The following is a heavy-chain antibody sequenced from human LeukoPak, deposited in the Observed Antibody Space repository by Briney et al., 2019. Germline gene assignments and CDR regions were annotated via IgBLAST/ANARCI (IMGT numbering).Heavy chain of an antibody. CDR2: IKSKTDGGTT. J-gene: IGHJ4*02. CDR3: TTDPTYYYDSSGYYFFDH. Sequence: GGSLRLSCAASGFTVDTKYMTWVRQAPGKGLEWVGRIKSKTDGGTTDYAAPVKGRFTISRDDSKNTLYLQMNSLKTEDTAVYYCTTDPTYYYDSSGYYFFDHWGQGTLVTVSS. D-gene: IGHD3-22*01. CDR1: GFTVDTKY. V-gene: IGHV3-15*01.